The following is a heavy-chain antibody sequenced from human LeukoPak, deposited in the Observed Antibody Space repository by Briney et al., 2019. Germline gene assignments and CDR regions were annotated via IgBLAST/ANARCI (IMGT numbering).Heavy chain of an antibody. CDR1: GGSMSSGGYY. Sequence: SQTLSLTCTVSGGSMSSGGYYWSWIRQHPGKGLEGFEYIYYRGSTYYNASLKSRVTISVDTSKNQFSLKLSSVTAADMAVYYCARYLKTWGPRNYYYFMDVWGKGTTVTVSS. V-gene: IGHV4-31*03. CDR3: ARYLKTWGPRNYYYFMDV. CDR2: IYYRGST. J-gene: IGHJ6*03. D-gene: IGHD7-27*01.